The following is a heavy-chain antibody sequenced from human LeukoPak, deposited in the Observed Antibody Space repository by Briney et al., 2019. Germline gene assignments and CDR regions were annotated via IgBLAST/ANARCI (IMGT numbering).Heavy chain of an antibody. J-gene: IGHJ4*02. D-gene: IGHD1-26*01. CDR3: ARDGSYYAHFDY. CDR1: GFTFSSYA. V-gene: IGHV3-30*04. CDR2: ISYDGSNK. Sequence: PGGSLRLSCAASGFTFSSYAMHWVRQAPGKGLEWVAVISYDGSNKYYADSVKGRFTISRDNSKNTLYLQMNSLRAEDTAVYYCARDGSYYAHFDYWGQGTLVTVSS.